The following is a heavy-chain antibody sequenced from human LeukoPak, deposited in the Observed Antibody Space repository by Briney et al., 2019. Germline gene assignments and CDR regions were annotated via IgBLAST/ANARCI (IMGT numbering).Heavy chain of an antibody. V-gene: IGHV4-61*02. CDR1: GGSISSGSYY. CDR3: ARSRSGSGYYIPEYYFDY. D-gene: IGHD3-22*01. J-gene: IGHJ4*02. Sequence: YPSETLSLTCTVSGGSISSGSYYWSWIRQPAGKGLEWIGRIYTSGSINYNPSLKSRVTISVDTSKNQFSLKLSSVTAADTAVYYCARSRSGSGYYIPEYYFDYWGQGTLVTVSS. CDR2: IYTSGSI.